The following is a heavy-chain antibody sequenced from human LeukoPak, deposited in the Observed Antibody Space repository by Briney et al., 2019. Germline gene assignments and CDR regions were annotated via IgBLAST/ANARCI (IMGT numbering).Heavy chain of an antibody. CDR1: GFTFSSYA. V-gene: IGHV3-30*04. J-gene: IGHJ4*02. D-gene: IGHD2-15*01. Sequence: GRSLRLSCAASGFTFSSYAMHWVRQAPGKGLEWVAVISYDGSNKYYADSVKGRFTISRDNSKNTLYLQMNSLRAEDTAVYYCLRVAFDYWGQGTLVTVSS. CDR2: ISYDGSNK. CDR3: LRVAFDY.